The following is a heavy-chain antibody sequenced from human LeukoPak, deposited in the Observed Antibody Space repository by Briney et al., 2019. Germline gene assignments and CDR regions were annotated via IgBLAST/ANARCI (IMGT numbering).Heavy chain of an antibody. CDR1: GFTFSSYA. CDR3: ARSRTVSGYDYVY. D-gene: IGHD5-12*01. J-gene: IGHJ4*02. V-gene: IGHV3-30-3*01. CDR2: ISYDGSDK. Sequence: GGSLRLSCAASGFTFSSYAMHWVRQAPGKGLEWVALISYDGSDKYYADSVKGRFTISRDNSKNTLHLQMNSLRTEDTAVYYCARSRTVSGYDYVYWGQGTLVTVSS.